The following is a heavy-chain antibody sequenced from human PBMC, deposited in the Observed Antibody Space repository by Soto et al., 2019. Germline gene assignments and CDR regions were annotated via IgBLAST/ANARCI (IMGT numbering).Heavy chain of an antibody. J-gene: IGHJ6*02. Sequence: SVKVSSKASGGTFRSYAIIWVRQAPGQGLEWMGGIIPIFGTATYAQKFQGRVTITADESTSTAYMELSSLRSEATACCCCAGTRIIAFSHGVGARGQG. CDR1: GGTFRSYA. CDR2: IIPIFGTA. D-gene: IGHD3-16*01. V-gene: IGHV1-69*13. CDR3: AGTRIIAFSHGVGA.